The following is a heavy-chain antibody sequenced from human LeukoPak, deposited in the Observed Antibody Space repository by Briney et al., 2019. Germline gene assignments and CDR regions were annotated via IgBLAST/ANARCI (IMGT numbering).Heavy chain of an antibody. D-gene: IGHD4-17*01. J-gene: IGHJ4*02. CDR2: ISVSGGTT. CDR3: ARAPNYGDYGGQ. CDR1: GFTFSSYG. V-gene: IGHV3-23*01. Sequence: PGGSLRLSCAASGFTFSSYGMGWVRQAPGKGLEWVSVISVSGGTTYYADSVKGRFTISSDSSKNTLYLQMNSLRAEDTAVYYCARAPNYGDYGGQWGRGTLVTVSS.